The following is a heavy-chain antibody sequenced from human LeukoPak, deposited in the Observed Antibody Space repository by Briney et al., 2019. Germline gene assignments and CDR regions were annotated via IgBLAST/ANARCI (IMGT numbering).Heavy chain of an antibody. Sequence: GGSLRLSCAASGFTFSGYWIHWVRHAPGKGLVWVSRINRDGSTTGYADSVKGRFTISRDNAKNTLYLQMNSLRAEDTAVYHCARGGLVGAKDYWGQGTLVTVSS. CDR3: ARGGLVGAKDY. D-gene: IGHD1-26*01. J-gene: IGHJ4*02. CDR2: INRDGSTT. CDR1: GFTFSGYW. V-gene: IGHV3-74*01.